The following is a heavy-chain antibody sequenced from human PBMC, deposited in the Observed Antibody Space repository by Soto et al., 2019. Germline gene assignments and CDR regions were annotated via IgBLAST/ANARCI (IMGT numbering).Heavy chain of an antibody. CDR2: IYWDDDV. Sequence: SGPTLVNPTQTLTLNCAFSGFSLSTTGEGVGWFRQPPGKAPEWLALIYWDDDVRYSPSLRNRLTITKDTSENQVVLTMTNIDPLDTATYYCVHRTVSNGDWFGPWGQGILVPVSS. CDR1: GFSLSTTGEG. J-gene: IGHJ5*02. V-gene: IGHV2-5*02. D-gene: IGHD4-4*01. CDR3: VHRTVSNGDWFGP.